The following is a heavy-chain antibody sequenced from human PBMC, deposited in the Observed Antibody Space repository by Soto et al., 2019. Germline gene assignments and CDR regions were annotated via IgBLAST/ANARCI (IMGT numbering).Heavy chain of an antibody. D-gene: IGHD3-22*01. CDR1: GGTFSSYA. V-gene: IGHV1-69*13. CDR2: IIPIFGTA. CDR3: ARDWYYYDSSGYYPTPDAFDI. J-gene: IGHJ3*02. Sequence: SVKVSCKASGGTFSSYAISWVRQAPGQGLEWMGGIIPIFGTANYAQKFQGRVTITADESTSTAYMELSSLRSEDTAVYYCARDWYYYDSSGYYPTPDAFDIWGQGTMVTVSS.